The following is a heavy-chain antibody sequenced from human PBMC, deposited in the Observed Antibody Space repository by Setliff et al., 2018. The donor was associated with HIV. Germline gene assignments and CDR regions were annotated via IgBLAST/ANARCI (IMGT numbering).Heavy chain of an antibody. CDR1: GFTFSNYA. CDR3: AKELAASGLGYFDS. J-gene: IGHJ4*02. Sequence: GESLKISCAASGFTFSNYAMSWVRQAPGEGLEWVSAILSTGERTFYADSVKGRFTISRDNSKNTVYLQMNSLRAEDTAEYHCAKELAASGLGYFDSWGRGILVTVSS. V-gene: IGHV3-23*01. D-gene: IGHD3-22*01. CDR2: ILSTGERT.